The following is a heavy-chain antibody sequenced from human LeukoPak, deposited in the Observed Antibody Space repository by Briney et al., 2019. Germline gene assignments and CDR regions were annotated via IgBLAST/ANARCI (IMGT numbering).Heavy chain of an antibody. V-gene: IGHV3-7*01. J-gene: IGHJ4*02. CDR2: IKEDGSEK. CDR3: ARAHSSSWEY. CDR1: GFTFSDYY. D-gene: IGHD6-13*01. Sequence: GGSLRLSCAASGFTFSDYYMSWVRQAPGKGLEWVANIKEDGSEKYYVDSVKGRFTISRDNAKNSLYLQMNSLRAEDTAVNFCARAHSSSWEYWGQGALVTVSS.